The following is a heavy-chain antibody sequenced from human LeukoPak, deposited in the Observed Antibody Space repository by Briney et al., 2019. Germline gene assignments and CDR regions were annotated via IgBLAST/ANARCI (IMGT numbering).Heavy chain of an antibody. CDR2: INHSGST. CDR1: GGSFSGYY. Sequence: PSETLSLTCAVYGGSFSGYYWSWIRQPPGKGLEWIGEINHSGSTNYNPSLKSGVTISVDTSKNQFSLKLSSVTAADTAVYYCAGDGDSAVWPYWYFDLWGRGTLVTVSS. J-gene: IGHJ2*01. V-gene: IGHV4-34*01. CDR3: AGDGDSAVWPYWYFDL. D-gene: IGHD2-21*01.